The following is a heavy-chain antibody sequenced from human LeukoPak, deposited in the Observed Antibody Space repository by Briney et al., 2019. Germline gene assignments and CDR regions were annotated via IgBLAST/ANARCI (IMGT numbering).Heavy chain of an antibody. J-gene: IGHJ6*02. CDR1: GFTFSGYS. Sequence: PGGSLRLSCAASGFTFSGYSMNWVRQAPGKGLEWVSSISSSSSYIYYADSVKGRFTISRDNAKDSLYLQMNSLRAEDTAVYYCARDRESYGMDVWGQGTTVTVSS. V-gene: IGHV3-21*01. CDR2: ISSSSSYI. CDR3: ARDRESYGMDV.